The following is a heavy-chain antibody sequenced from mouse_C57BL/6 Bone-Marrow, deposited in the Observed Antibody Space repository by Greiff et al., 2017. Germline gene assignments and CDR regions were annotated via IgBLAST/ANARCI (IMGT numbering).Heavy chain of an antibody. D-gene: IGHD2-3*01. CDR3: ARRYYDY. V-gene: IGHV5-17*01. J-gene: IGHJ2*01. CDR1: GFTFSDYG. Sequence: DVMLVESGGGLVKPGGSLKLSCAASGFTFSDYGMHWVRQAPEKGLEWVAYISSGSSTIYYADTVKGRFTISRDNDKNTLFLQMTSLRSEDTAMYYCARRYYDYWGQGTTLTVSS. CDR2: ISSGSSTI.